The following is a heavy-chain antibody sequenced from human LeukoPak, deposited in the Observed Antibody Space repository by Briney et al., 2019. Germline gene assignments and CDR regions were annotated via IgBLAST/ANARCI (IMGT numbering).Heavy chain of an antibody. D-gene: IGHD5-18*01. Sequence: GGSLRLSCAASGFTFSSYSMNWVRQAPGKGLEWVSSISSSSSYIYYADSVKGRFTISRDNAKNSLYLQMNSLRAEDTAVYYCARDRKDSYGYYFDYWGQGTLVTVSS. J-gene: IGHJ4*02. CDR3: ARDRKDSYGYYFDY. CDR2: ISSSSSYI. V-gene: IGHV3-21*01. CDR1: GFTFSSYS.